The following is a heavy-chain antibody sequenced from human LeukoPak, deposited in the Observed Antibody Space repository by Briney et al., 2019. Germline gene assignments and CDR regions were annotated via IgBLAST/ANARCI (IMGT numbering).Heavy chain of an antibody. D-gene: IGHD6-19*01. V-gene: IGHV3-21*01. CDR3: VMFETIAVAGPDY. CDR2: ISRDSNYI. J-gene: IGHJ4*02. Sequence: GGSLRLSCAASGFAFSTFAMNWVRQAPGKGLEWVSSISRDSNYIFYADSVKGRFTISRDNTKNSLSLQMNSLRAEDTAVYYCVMFETIAVAGPDYWGQGTLVTVSS. CDR1: GFAFSTFA.